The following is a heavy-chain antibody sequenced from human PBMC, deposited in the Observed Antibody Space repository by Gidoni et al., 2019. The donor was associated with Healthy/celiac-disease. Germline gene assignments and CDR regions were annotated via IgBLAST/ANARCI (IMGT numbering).Heavy chain of an antibody. V-gene: IGHV4-61*01. CDR2: IYYSGTT. J-gene: IGHJ5*02. CDR3: ARNYYDSSGWFDP. Sequence: QVQLQESGPGLVKPSETLSLTCTVSAGSFSSGSYYWSWIRQPPGKGLEWIGYIYYSGTTNYNPSLKSRVTISVDTSKNQFSLKLSSVTAADTAVYYCARNYYDSSGWFDPWGQGTLVTVSS. CDR1: AGSFSSGSYY. D-gene: IGHD3-22*01.